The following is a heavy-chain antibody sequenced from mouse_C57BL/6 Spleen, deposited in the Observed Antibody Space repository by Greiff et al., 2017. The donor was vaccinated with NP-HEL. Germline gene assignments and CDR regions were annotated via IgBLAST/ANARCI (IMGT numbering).Heavy chain of an antibody. CDR2: IYPGDGDT. V-gene: IGHV1-82*01. J-gene: IGHJ1*03. D-gene: IGHD1-1*01. CDR1: GYAFSSSW. Sequence: VMLVESGPELVKPGASVKISCKASGYAFSSSWMNWVKQRPGKGLEWIGRIYPGDGDTNYNGKFKGKATLTADKPSSTAYMQLSSLTSEDSAVCFCARSATTVVATRYFDVWGTGTTVTVSS. CDR3: ARSATTVVATRYFDV.